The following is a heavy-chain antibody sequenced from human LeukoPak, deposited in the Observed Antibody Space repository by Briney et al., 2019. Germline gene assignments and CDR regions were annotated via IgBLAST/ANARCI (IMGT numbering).Heavy chain of an antibody. D-gene: IGHD2-21*02. Sequence: SETLSLTCAVSGGSISGRYWSWIRQPPGKGLEWIANWRYDGSPNYTPSLESRATISLDTSKNQFSLRLTSVTAADTAVYYCVVTEKGLAFDYWGRGILVTVSS. CDR3: VVTEKGLAFDY. CDR2: WRYDGSP. V-gene: IGHV4-59*08. J-gene: IGHJ4*02. CDR1: GGSISGRY.